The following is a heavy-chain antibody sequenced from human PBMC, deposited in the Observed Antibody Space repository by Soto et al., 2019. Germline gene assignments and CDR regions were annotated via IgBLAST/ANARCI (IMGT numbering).Heavy chain of an antibody. D-gene: IGHD2-15*01. J-gene: IGHJ6*02. CDR2: ISYDGSNK. V-gene: IGHV3-30-3*01. CDR3: ARDHVVVAATFRASYYGMDV. Sequence: PGGSLRLSCAASGFTFSSYAMHWVRQAPGKGLEWVAVISYDGSNKYYADSVKGRFTISRDNSKNTLYLQMNSLRAEDTAVYYCARDHVVVAATFRASYYGMDVWGQGTTVTV. CDR1: GFTFSSYA.